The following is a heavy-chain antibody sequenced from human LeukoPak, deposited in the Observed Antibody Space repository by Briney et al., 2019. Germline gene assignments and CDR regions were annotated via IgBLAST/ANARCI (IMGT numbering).Heavy chain of an antibody. CDR3: AREGTYTQLDY. Sequence: PGGSLRLSCAASGFTFSSYWMHWVRQAPGKGLVWVSRINSDGSGTSYADSVKGRFTVSRDNAKNTLYLQMNSLRGEDTAVYYCAREGTYTQLDYWGQGTLVTVSS. V-gene: IGHV3-74*01. CDR2: INSDGSGT. CDR1: GFTFSSYW. J-gene: IGHJ4*02. D-gene: IGHD3-16*01.